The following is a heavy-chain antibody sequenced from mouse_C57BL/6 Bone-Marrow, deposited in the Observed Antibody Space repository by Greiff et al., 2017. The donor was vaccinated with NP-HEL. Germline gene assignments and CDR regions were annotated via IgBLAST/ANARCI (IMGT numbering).Heavy chain of an antibody. J-gene: IGHJ3*01. D-gene: IGHD2-5*01. Sequence: QVQLQQPGTELVKPGASVKLSCKASGYTFTSYWMHWVKQRPGQGLEWIGNINPSNGGTNYNEKFKSKATLTVDKSSSTAYMQLSSLTSDDSAVYYCASPGGSYSNPFAYGGQGTLVTVSA. CDR2: INPSNGGT. V-gene: IGHV1-53*01. CDR1: GYTFTSYW. CDR3: ASPGGSYSNPFAY.